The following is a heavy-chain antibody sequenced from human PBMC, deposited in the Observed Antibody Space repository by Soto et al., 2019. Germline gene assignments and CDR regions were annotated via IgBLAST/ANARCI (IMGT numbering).Heavy chain of an antibody. J-gene: IGHJ6*02. CDR2: IYYTGST. Sequence: SETLSLTCNVSGGSISSGDYYWTWIRQSPGKGLEWIGYIYYTGSTFYSPSLKSRVTISLDTSEKHFSLEMNSVTDADTAVYFCARVSGHNTGYYSVYFMDVWGQGTTVT. CDR3: ARVSGHNTGYYSVYFMDV. CDR1: GGSISSGDYY. V-gene: IGHV4-30-4*01. D-gene: IGHD5-18*01.